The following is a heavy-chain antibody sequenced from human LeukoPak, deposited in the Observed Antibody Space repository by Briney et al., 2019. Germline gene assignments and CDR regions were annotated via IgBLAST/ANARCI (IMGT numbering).Heavy chain of an antibody. V-gene: IGHV4-39*02. D-gene: IGHD6-25*01. J-gene: IGHJ4*02. CDR2: VYYGRSP. CDR3: ARSSGTGTLSY. CDR1: GDSINRSTYY. Sequence: PSETLSLTCTVSGDSINRSTYYWAWIRQPPGKGLEWIGSVYYGRSPYFNPSLESRATISVDTSKNHFSLKMSSVTAADTAVYYCARSSGTGTLSYWGQGTLVTVSS.